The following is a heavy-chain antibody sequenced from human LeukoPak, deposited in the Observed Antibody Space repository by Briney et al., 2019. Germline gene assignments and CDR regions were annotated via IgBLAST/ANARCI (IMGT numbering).Heavy chain of an antibody. CDR1: GGSFSGYY. D-gene: IGHD6-13*01. J-gene: IGHJ4*02. V-gene: IGHV4-34*01. CDR2: INHSGTT. Sequence: QASETLSLTCGVYGGSFSGYYWSWIRQSPEKGLEWIGEINHSGTTNYNPSLKSRVTIPVDASKSQFSLELSSVTAADTAVYYCVRGPIAATGSYFDCWGLGTVVTVSS. CDR3: VRGPIAATGSYFDC.